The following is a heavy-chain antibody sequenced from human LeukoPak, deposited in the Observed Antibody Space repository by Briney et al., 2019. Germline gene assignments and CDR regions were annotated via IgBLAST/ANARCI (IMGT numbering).Heavy chain of an antibody. CDR2: ISSSSSYI. CDR1: GFNFSTYN. J-gene: IGHJ4*02. CDR3: ARDGPRYSSSPPDY. V-gene: IGHV3-21*01. D-gene: IGHD6-6*01. Sequence: GGSLRLSCAASGFNFSTYNMNWVRQTPGKGLEWVSSISSSSSYIYYADSVKGRFTISRDNAKNSLYLQMNSLRAEDTAVHYCARDGPRYSSSPPDYWGQGTLVTVSS.